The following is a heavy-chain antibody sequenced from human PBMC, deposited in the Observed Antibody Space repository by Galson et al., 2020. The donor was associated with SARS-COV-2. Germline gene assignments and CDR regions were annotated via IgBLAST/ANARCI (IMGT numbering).Heavy chain of an antibody. CDR1: GFTFNNYE. CDR3: TRCLAVDGAHYFGC. V-gene: IGHV3-48*03. Sequence: GGSLRLSCAASGFTFNNYEMNWVRQAPGKGLEWVSSISRSGSTMYYADSVKGRFTISRDNAKNSLYLQMNSLRTEDSAAYYCTRCLAVDGAHYFGCWGQGTLVTVSS. J-gene: IGHJ4*02. D-gene: IGHD6-19*01. CDR2: ISRSGSTM.